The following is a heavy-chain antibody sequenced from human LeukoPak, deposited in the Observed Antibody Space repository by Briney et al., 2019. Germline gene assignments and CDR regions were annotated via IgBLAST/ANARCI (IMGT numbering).Heavy chain of an antibody. D-gene: IGHD3-10*01. Sequence: ASVKVSCKASGYTFTGYYMNWVRQAPGQGLEWMGWINPNSGGTNYAQKFQGRVTMTRDTSISTAYMELSRLRSDDTAVYYCAGERRGYYYSGSHNPLMWGQGTLVTVSS. CDR1: GYTFTGYY. V-gene: IGHV1-2*02. J-gene: IGHJ4*02. CDR3: AGERRGYYYSGSHNPLM. CDR2: INPNSGGT.